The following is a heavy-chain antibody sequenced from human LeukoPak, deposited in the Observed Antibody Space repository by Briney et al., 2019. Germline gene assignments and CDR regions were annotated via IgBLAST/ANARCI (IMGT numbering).Heavy chain of an antibody. CDR2: VYYSGST. Sequence: SETLSLTCTVSGGSISSSSYYWGWIRQPPGKGLEWIGSVYYSGSTYYNPSLKSRITIFVDTSKNQFSLELSSVTSADTAVYYCARRGLPRPDFFDIWGQGTMVTVSS. D-gene: IGHD3-16*01. CDR1: GGSISSSSYY. CDR3: ARRGLPRPDFFDI. J-gene: IGHJ3*02. V-gene: IGHV4-39*01.